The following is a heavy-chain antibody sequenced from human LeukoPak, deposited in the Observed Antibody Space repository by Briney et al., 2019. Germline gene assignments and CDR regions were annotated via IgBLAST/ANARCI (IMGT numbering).Heavy chain of an antibody. V-gene: IGHV4-39*07. J-gene: IGHJ4*02. CDR2: IYHSGST. CDR1: GGSISSGSYY. Sequence: SETLSLTCTVSGGSISSGSYYWGWIRQPPGKGLEWIGSIYHSGSTYYNPSLKSRVTISVDTSKNQFSLKLSSVTAADTAVYYCASTVIEVATSYFDYWGQGTLVTVSS. D-gene: IGHD5-12*01. CDR3: ASTVIEVATSYFDY.